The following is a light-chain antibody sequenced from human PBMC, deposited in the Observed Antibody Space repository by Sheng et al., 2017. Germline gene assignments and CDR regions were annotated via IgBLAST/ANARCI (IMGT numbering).Light chain of an antibody. CDR1: NIGSKS. J-gene: IGLJ3*02. CDR2: YDN. Sequence: SYELTQPPSVSVAPGETATIPCGGDNIGSKSVHWYQQKPGQAPVLVMYYDNSRPSGIPERFSGSNSGNTATLTVSRVEAGDEADFYCQVWDSTNNHQLFGGGTKLIVL. CDR3: QVWDSTNNHQL. V-gene: IGLV3-21*04.